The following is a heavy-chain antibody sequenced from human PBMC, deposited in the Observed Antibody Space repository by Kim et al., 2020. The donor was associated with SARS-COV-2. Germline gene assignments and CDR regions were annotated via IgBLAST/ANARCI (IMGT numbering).Heavy chain of an antibody. CDR3: TRDTSTNYYDSSGYSDY. CDR2: IRSKAYGGTT. CDR1: GFTFGDYA. J-gene: IGHJ4*02. V-gene: IGHV3-49*03. D-gene: IGHD3-22*01. Sequence: GGSLRLSCTASGFTFGDYAMSWFRQAPGKGLEWVGFIRSKAYGGTTEYAASVKGRFTISRDDSKSIAYLQMNSLKTEDTAVYYCTRDTSTNYYDSSGYSDYWGQGTLVTVSS.